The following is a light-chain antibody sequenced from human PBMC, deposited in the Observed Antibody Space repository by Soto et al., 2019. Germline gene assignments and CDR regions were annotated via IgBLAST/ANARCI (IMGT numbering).Light chain of an antibody. CDR3: CSYASSRSLV. CDR2: EGS. CDR1: SSDVGSYNL. Sequence: QSALTQPASVSGSPGQSITISCTGTSSDVGSYNLVSWYQQHPGKAPKLMIYEGSKRPSGVSNRFSGSKSGNTASLTISGLQAEDAADYYCCSYASSRSLVFGGGTKLTVL. V-gene: IGLV2-23*01. J-gene: IGLJ2*01.